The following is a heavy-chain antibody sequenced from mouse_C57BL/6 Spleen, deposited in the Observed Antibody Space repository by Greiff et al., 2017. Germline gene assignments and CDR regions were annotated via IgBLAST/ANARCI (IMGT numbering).Heavy chain of an antibody. CDR2: IYPGAGGT. CDR3: ARALDY. Sequence: VQLQQSGPELVKPGASVTISCKASGYAFSSSWMNWVKQRPVQGLEWIGRIYPGAGGTNYNGKFKGKATLTADKSSSTAYMQLRSLTTEDSAVYFCARALDYWGQGTTLTVSS. V-gene: IGHV1-82*01. CDR1: GYAFSSSW. J-gene: IGHJ2*01.